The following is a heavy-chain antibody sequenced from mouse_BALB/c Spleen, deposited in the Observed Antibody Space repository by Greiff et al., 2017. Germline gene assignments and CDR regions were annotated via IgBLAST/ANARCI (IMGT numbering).Heavy chain of an antibody. V-gene: IGHV5-6-5*01. CDR1: GFTFSSYA. J-gene: IGHJ2*01. Sequence: EVKLMESGGGLVKPGGSLKLSCAASGFTFSSYAMSWVRQTPEKRLEWVASISSGGSTYYPDSVKGRFTISRDNARNILYLQMSSLRSEDTAMYYCARAGGNYVNYFDYWGQGTTLTVSS. CDR3: ARAGGNYVNYFDY. D-gene: IGHD2-1*01. CDR2: ISSGGST.